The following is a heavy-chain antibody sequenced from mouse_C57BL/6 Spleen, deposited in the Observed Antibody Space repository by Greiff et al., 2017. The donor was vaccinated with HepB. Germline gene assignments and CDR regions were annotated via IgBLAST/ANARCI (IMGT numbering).Heavy chain of an antibody. D-gene: IGHD1-1*01. CDR2: ILPGSGST. Sequence: QVQLKQSGAELMKPGASVKLSCKATGYTFTGYWIEWVKQRPGHGLEWIGEILPGSGSTNYNEKFKGKATFTADTSSNTAYMQLSSLTTEDSAIYYGARKGGYYGSSSYFDYWGQGTTLTVSS. CDR1: GYTFTGYW. CDR3: ARKGGYYGSSSYFDY. J-gene: IGHJ2*01. V-gene: IGHV1-9*01.